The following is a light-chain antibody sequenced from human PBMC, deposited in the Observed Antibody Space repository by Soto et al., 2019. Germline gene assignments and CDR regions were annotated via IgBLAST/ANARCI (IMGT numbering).Light chain of an antibody. J-gene: IGKJ1*01. Sequence: DIQMTQSPSTLSASVGDRVTITCRASQSISSWLAWYQQKPGKAPKLLIYDASSLESGVPSRFSGSGAGTEFTLTISSLQPDDFATYYDQQYNSYSPWTFGQGTKVEIK. CDR2: DAS. CDR3: QQYNSYSPWT. CDR1: QSISSW. V-gene: IGKV1-5*01.